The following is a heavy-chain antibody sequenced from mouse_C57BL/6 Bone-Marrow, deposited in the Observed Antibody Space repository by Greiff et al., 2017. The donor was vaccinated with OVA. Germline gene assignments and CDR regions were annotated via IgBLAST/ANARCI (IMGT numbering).Heavy chain of an antibody. V-gene: IGHV2-5*01. CDR3: AKNSIYYGYEYAMDY. J-gene: IGHJ4*01. D-gene: IGHD2-2*01. CDR1: GFSLTSYG. CDR2: IWRGGST. Sequence: VQLQQSGPGLVQPSQSLSITCTVSGFSLTSYGVHWVRQSPGKGLAWLGVIWRGGSTDYNAAFMSRLSITKDNSKSQVFFKMNSLQADDTAIYYCAKNSIYYGYEYAMDYWGQGTSVTVSS.